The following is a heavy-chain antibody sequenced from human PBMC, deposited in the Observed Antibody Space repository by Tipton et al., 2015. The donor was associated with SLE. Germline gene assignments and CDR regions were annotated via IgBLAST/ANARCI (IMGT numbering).Heavy chain of an antibody. D-gene: IGHD2-2*01. CDR1: GYTFTGYY. J-gene: IGHJ4*02. V-gene: IGHV1-2*02. Sequence: QSGAEVKKPGASVKVSCKASGYTFTGYYMHWVRQAPGQGLEWMGWINPNSGGTNYAQKFQGRVTMTRDTSISTAYMELSRLRSDDTAVYYCAVEPLGYCSSTSCPLGYWGQGTLVTVSS. CDR2: INPNSGGT. CDR3: AVEPLGYCSSTSCPLGY.